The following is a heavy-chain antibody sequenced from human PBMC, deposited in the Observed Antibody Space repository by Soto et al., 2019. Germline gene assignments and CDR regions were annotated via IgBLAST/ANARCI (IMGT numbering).Heavy chain of an antibody. CDR1: GDSISTSNYY. CDR2: LFYSGGT. V-gene: IGHV4-39*07. CDR3: ARRGGGDYLFDS. J-gene: IGHJ4*02. Sequence: QLQLQESGRGLVKPSETLSLTCSVSGDSISTSNYYWGWIRQPPGKGLEWIGHLFYSGGTYYNPSLKSRVSISVDTSKNEFSLKLTSITAADTAIYFCARRGGGDYLFDSWGQGILVTVSS. D-gene: IGHD4-17*01.